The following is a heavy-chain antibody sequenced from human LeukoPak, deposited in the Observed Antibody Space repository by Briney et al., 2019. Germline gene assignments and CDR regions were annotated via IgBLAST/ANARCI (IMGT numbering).Heavy chain of an antibody. Sequence: GSLRLSCAASGFTFSSYRMNWVRQAPGNGLEWVSSVRSSGSTIYYADSVKGRFIISRDNAKNSLYLQMSSLKIEDTAVYYCATHDGRFLNRYYFDYWGQGTLVTVSS. CDR1: GFTFSSYR. CDR2: VRSSGSTI. D-gene: IGHD3-10*01. V-gene: IGHV3-48*04. J-gene: IGHJ4*02. CDR3: ATHDGRFLNRYYFDY.